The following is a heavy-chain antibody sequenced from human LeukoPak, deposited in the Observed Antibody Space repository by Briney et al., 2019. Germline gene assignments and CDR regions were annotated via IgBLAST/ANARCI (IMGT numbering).Heavy chain of an antibody. J-gene: IGHJ4*02. V-gene: IGHV1-46*03. CDR2: INPSGGST. CDR1: GYTFTSYY. Sequence: ASAKVSCKASGYTFTSYYTHWVRQAPGQGLEWMGIINPSGGSTSYAQKFQGRVTMTRDTSTSTVYMELSSLRSEDTAVYYCARTCITGTTISPFDYWGQGTLVTVSS. CDR3: ARTCITGTTISPFDY. D-gene: IGHD1-7*01.